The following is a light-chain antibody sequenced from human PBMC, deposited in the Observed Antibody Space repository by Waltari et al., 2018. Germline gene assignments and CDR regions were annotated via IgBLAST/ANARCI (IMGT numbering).Light chain of an antibody. CDR1: SSDVGGYNL. Sequence: QSALTQPASVSGSPGQSITISCTGTSSDVGGYNLVSWYQQHPDKATKLVIYGVTKRPSGVSDRFSGSKSGNTASLTISGLQAEDEADYYCYSYAGSANGVFGGGTTLTVL. CDR2: GVT. J-gene: IGLJ3*02. V-gene: IGLV2-23*02. CDR3: YSYAGSANGV.